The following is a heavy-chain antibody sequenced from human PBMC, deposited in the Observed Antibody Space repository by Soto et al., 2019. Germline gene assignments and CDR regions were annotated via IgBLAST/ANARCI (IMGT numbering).Heavy chain of an antibody. Sequence: PSETLSLTCAVSGGSISSSNWWSWVRQPPGKGLEWIGEIYHSGSTNYNPSLKSRVTISVDKSKNQFSLKLSSVTAADTAVYYFARVGGTRKYFDYCGQGTLVTVSS. J-gene: IGHJ4*02. CDR2: IYHSGST. V-gene: IGHV4-4*02. CDR3: ARVGGTRKYFDY. CDR1: GGSISSSNW. D-gene: IGHD3-16*01.